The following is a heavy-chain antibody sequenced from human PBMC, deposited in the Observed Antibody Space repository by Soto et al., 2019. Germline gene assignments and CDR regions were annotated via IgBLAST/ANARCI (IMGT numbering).Heavy chain of an antibody. CDR3: ARDGGRHSGGIDY. CDR2: IIPIFGTA. D-gene: IGHD1-26*01. CDR1: GGTFSSYS. J-gene: IGHJ4*02. Sequence: QVQLVQSGAEVKKPGSSVKFSCKASGGTFSSYSINWVRQAPGQGLEWMGEIIPIFGTANYAQKFQGRVTITAAESTSTAYMELSSLRSEDTAVYYCARDGGRHSGGIDYWGQGNLVTVSS. V-gene: IGHV1-69*01.